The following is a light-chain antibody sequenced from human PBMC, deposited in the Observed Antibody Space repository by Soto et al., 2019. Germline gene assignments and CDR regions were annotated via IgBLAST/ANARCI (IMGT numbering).Light chain of an antibody. CDR3: QQYYDWPRT. J-gene: IGKJ1*01. Sequence: IMMTQSPATLSVSPGERATLSCRASQSVSSNLAWYQQKPGQAPRLLIYGESARAAGIPARFSGSGSGTEFTLTISSLQSEDFAVYFCQQYYDWPRTFGQGTKVDI. V-gene: IGKV3-15*01. CDR2: GES. CDR1: QSVSSN.